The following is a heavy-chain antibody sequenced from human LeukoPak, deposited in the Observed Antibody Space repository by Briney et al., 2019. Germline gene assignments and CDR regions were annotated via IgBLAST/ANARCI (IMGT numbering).Heavy chain of an antibody. CDR1: GGTFSSYA. D-gene: IGHD2-2*01. J-gene: IGHJ4*02. Sequence: GSSVKVSCKASGGTFSSYAISWVRQAPGQGLEWMGGIIPIFGTANYAQKFQGRVTITRDTSASTAYMELSSLRSEDTAVYYCATDVQGPAAIRSPDYWGQGTLVTVSS. CDR3: ATDVQGPAAIRSPDY. CDR2: IIPIFGTA. V-gene: IGHV1-69*05.